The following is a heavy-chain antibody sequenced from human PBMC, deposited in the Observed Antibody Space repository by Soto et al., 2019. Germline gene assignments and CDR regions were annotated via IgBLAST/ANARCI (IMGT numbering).Heavy chain of an antibody. J-gene: IGHJ6*02. CDR2: IYYSGST. CDR3: ARDSVVTAFEHGMDV. V-gene: IGHV4-59*01. D-gene: IGHD2-21*02. Sequence: SETLSLTCTVSGGSISSYYWSWIRQPPGKGLEWIGYIYYSGSTNYNPSLKSRVTISVDTSKNQFSLKLSSVTAADTAVYYCARDSVVTAFEHGMDVWGLGTTVTVSS. CDR1: GGSISSYY.